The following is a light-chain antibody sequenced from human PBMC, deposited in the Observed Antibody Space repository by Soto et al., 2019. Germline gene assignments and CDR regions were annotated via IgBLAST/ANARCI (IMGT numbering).Light chain of an antibody. Sequence: DIQMTQSPSSLSASVGDRVTITCRASQSISNYLNWYQQKPGKAPNLLIYAASTLQTGVPSRFSGSGSGTDFTLTISSLQPEDFATYYCQQSYSSPFTFCPGTKVDIK. CDR1: QSISNY. CDR2: AAS. J-gene: IGKJ3*01. V-gene: IGKV1-39*01. CDR3: QQSYSSPFT.